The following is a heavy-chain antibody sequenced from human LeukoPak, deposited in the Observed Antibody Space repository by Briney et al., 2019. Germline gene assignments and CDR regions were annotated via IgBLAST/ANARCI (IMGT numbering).Heavy chain of an antibody. CDR2: IGGSGDKT. CDR1: GFTFSCHA. CDR3: PKGTNVWLYHRAYMNV. D-gene: IGHD3-9*01. V-gene: IGHV3-23*01. Sequence: GGSLRLSCAASGFTFSCHAMSWVRQAPGGGLEWVSAIGGSGDKTYHADSVKGRFTISRDNSDNRVSLQMDSLRAEDTAVYFCPKGTNVWLYHRAYMNVWGKGSTVTVSS. J-gene: IGHJ6*03.